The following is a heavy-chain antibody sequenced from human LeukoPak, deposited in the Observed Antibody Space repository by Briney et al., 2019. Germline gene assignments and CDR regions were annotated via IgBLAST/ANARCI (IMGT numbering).Heavy chain of an antibody. Sequence: GGSLRLFCAASGFTFSSDSMNWVRQAPGKGLEWVSSISSSSSYIYYTASVKGRFTISRDNAKNSLYLQMNSLRAEDTAVYYCARDSGYCSSTSCYDYYGMDVWGQGTTVTVSS. J-gene: IGHJ6*02. CDR2: ISSSSSYI. V-gene: IGHV3-21*01. CDR1: GFTFSSDS. CDR3: ARDSGYCSSTSCYDYYGMDV. D-gene: IGHD2-2*01.